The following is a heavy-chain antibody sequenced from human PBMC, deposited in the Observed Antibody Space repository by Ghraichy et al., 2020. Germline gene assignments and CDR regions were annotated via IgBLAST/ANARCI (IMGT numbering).Heavy chain of an antibody. V-gene: IGHV3-7*01. J-gene: IGHJ6*02. D-gene: IGHD5-18*01. CDR3: ARDPVQLWPPSGAEYYYGMDV. CDR2: IKQDGSEK. CDR1: GFTFSSYW. Sequence: GGSLRLSCAASGFTFSSYWMSWVRQAPGKGLEWVANIKQDGSEKYYVDSVKGRFTISRDNAKNSLYLQMNSLRAEDTAVYFCARDPVQLWPPSGAEYYYGMDVWGQGTTVTVSS.